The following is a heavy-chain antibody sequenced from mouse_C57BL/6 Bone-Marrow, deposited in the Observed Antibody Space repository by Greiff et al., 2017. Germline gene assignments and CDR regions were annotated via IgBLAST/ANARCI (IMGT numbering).Heavy chain of an antibody. CDR2: ISYDGSN. D-gene: IGHD1-1*01. CDR3: ARGYYYGSREGYFDV. V-gene: IGHV3-6*01. Sequence: VQLQQSGPGLVKPSQSLSLTCSVTGYSITSGYYWNWIRQFPGNKLEWMGYISYDGSNNYNPSLKNRISITRDTSKNPFFLKLNSVTTEDTATYYCARGYYYGSREGYFDVWGTGTTVTVSS. J-gene: IGHJ1*03. CDR1: GYSITSGYY.